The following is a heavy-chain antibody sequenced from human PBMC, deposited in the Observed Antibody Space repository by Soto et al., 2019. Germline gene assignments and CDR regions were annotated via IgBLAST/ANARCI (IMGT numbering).Heavy chain of an antibody. Sequence: EVQLVESGGGLVKPGGSLRLSCAASGFSLSSYNMNWVRQTPGKSLEWVSSTIIYGPEIHYADSVEGGFTISRENAKYSLYLQMDGLRVDDTAVYSCARGGPKTLTTTNGAFELWGQGTRVTVSS. CDR3: ARGGPKTLTTTNGAFEL. CDR1: GFSLSSYN. CDR2: TIIYGPEI. J-gene: IGHJ3*01. D-gene: IGHD4-17*01. V-gene: IGHV3-21*01.